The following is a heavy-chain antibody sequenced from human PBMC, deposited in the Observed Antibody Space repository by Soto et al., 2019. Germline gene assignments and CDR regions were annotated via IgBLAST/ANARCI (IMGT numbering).Heavy chain of an antibody. Sequence: ASVKVSCKASGGTFSTSSFVWVRQGPGQGLEWMGGIIPIFTRTNFAQKFQGRVTFSADESTRTTYMELRSLTSEDTAIYYCARDVVRSTAGDSWGQGTLVTVSS. D-gene: IGHD2-15*01. CDR2: IIPIFTRT. CDR1: GGTFSTSS. J-gene: IGHJ4*02. V-gene: IGHV1-69*13. CDR3: ARDVVRSTAGDS.